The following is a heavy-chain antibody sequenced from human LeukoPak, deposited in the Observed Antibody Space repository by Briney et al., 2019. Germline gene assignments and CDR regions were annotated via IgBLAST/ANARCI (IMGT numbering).Heavy chain of an antibody. D-gene: IGHD1-7*01. Sequence: GGSLRLSCAASGFTVSSNYMSWVRQAPGKGLEGVSRINTDGSSTSYADSVKGRFIISRDNAKNALYLQMNSLRAEDTAVYYCARPIGGGTQDFDYWGQGTLVTVSS. CDR1: GFTVSSNY. V-gene: IGHV3-74*01. J-gene: IGHJ4*02. CDR2: INTDGSST. CDR3: ARPIGGGTQDFDY.